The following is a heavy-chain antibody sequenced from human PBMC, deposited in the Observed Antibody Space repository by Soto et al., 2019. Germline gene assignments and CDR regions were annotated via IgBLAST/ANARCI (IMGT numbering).Heavy chain of an antibody. J-gene: IGHJ3*02. D-gene: IGHD6-19*01. CDR3: AIRLGTIEVDGENLFDAFDI. Sequence: ASVKVSCKASGGTFSSYAISWVRQAPGQGLEWMGGIIPIFGTANYAQKFQGRVTITADESTSTAYMELSSLRSEDTAVYYCAIRLGTIEVDGENLFDAFDIWGQGTMVTVSS. CDR1: GGTFSSYA. V-gene: IGHV1-69*13. CDR2: IIPIFGTA.